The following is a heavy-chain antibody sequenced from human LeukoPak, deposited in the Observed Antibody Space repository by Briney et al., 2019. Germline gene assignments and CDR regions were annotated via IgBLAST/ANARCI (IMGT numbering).Heavy chain of an antibody. CDR1: GFTFSGYW. V-gene: IGHV3-7*01. D-gene: IGHD3-10*01. J-gene: IGHJ4*02. CDR2: IKPDGSEK. Sequence: GGSLRLYSAASGFTFSGYWMSWVGQSPGKGLEGVANIKPDGSEKYFMDSVKGRFTISRDNAKNALYLEMTRLRAEATAEYFSAREWMYAGSGSTYPYYDYWGQGTLVTVSS. CDR3: AREWMYAGSGSTYPYYDY.